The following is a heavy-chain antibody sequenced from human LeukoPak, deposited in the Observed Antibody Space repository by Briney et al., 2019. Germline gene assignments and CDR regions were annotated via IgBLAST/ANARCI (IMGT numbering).Heavy chain of an antibody. J-gene: IGHJ4*02. CDR3: ARDICGYNYGCFDS. Sequence: PSQTLSLTCAVSGDSIGRGSYYWGWIRQPAGKAPEWIGRIFNTGSTSYNPSLKSRVTISVDTSKNQFSLNLRSVTAADTAVYYCARDICGYNYGCFDSWGQGTLVTVSS. D-gene: IGHD5-18*01. CDR2: IFNTGST. V-gene: IGHV4-61*02. CDR1: GDSIGRGSYY.